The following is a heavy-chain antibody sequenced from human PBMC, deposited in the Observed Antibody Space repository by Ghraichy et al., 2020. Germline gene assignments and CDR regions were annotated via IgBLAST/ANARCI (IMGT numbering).Heavy chain of an antibody. Sequence: GGSLRLSCAASGFTFRHYVMSWVRQAPGKGLQWVAGLSGSGGSTYYADSVKGRFTVSRDNSKNTLYLEMNSLRVEDSGVYCAKDVWVGPSSVDSWGPGTLVTVSS. CDR1: GFTFRHYV. CDR3: AKDVWVGPSSVDS. J-gene: IGHJ5*01. CDR2: LSGSGGST. D-gene: IGHD1-26*01. V-gene: IGHV3-23*01.